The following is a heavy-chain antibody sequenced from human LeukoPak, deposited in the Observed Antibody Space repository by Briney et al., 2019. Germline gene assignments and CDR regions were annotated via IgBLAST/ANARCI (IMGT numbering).Heavy chain of an antibody. CDR1: GGSISSYY. J-gene: IGHJ3*02. Sequence: SETLSLTCTVSGGSISSYYWSWIRQPPGKGLEWIGYIYYSGSTNYNPSPKSRVTISVDTSKNQFSLKLSSVTAADTAVYYCARDYSSSSGRRHAFDIWGQGTMVTVSS. CDR2: IYYSGST. CDR3: ARDYSSSSGRRHAFDI. D-gene: IGHD6-13*01. V-gene: IGHV4-59*01.